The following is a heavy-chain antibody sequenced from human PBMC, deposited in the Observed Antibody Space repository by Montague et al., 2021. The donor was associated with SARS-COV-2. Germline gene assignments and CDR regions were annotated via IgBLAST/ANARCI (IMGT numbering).Heavy chain of an antibody. Sequence: SETLSLTCIVSGGSISSSNYYWGWVRQPPGKGLEWIGSISYRGDPYYNPSLKSRLTISVDTSQNQFSLKLSSVTAADTAVYYCAKPLATGNYYYWGQGTLVTVSS. J-gene: IGHJ4*02. V-gene: IGHV4-39*01. CDR2: ISYRGDP. D-gene: IGHD1-1*01. CDR3: AKPLATGNYYY. CDR1: GGSISSSNYY.